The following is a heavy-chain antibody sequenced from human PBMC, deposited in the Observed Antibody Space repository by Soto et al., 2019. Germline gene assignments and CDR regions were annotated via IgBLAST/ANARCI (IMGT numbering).Heavy chain of an antibody. J-gene: IGHJ4*02. D-gene: IGHD3-22*01. Sequence: PGESLKISCKGSGYSFTSYWISWVRQMPGKGLEWMGRIDPSDSYTNYSPSFQGHVTISADKSISTAYLQWSSLKASDTAMYYCARRGYYDSSGYRPFDYWGQGTLVTAPQ. CDR3: ARRGYYDSSGYRPFDY. V-gene: IGHV5-10-1*01. CDR2: IDPSDSYT. CDR1: GYSFTSYW.